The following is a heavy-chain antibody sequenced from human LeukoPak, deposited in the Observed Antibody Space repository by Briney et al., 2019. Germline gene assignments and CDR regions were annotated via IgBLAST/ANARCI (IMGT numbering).Heavy chain of an antibody. CDR2: INSDGSWT. CDR1: GNYW. D-gene: IGHD2-2*01. V-gene: IGHV3-74*01. J-gene: IGHJ4*02. Sequence: GSLRLSCAASGNYWMHWVRQAPGKGLVWVSHINSDGSWTSYADSVKGRYTISKDNAKNTVYLQMNNLRAEDTAVYYCVSFYETYWGRGTLVTVSS. CDR3: VSFYETY.